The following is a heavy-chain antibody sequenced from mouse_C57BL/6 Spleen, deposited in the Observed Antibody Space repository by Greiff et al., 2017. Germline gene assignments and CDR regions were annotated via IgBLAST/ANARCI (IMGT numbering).Heavy chain of an antibody. V-gene: IGHV5-4*01. CDR3: ARETGWILPFDY. D-gene: IGHD2-3*01. Sequence: EVQVVESGGGLVKPGGSLKLSCAASGFTFSSYAMSWVRQTPEKRLEWVATISDGGSYTYYPDNVKGRFTISRGNAKNNLYLQMSHLKSEDTAMYYCARETGWILPFDYWGQGTTLTVSS. CDR2: ISDGGSYT. J-gene: IGHJ2*01. CDR1: GFTFSSYA.